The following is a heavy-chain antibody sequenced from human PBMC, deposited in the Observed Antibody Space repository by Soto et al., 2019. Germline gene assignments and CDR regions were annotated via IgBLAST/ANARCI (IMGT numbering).Heavy chain of an antibody. Sequence: KPSETLSLTCAVYGGSFSGYYWSWIRQPPGKGLEWIGEINHSGSTNYNPSLKSRVTISVDTSKNQFSLKLSSVTAADTAVYYCARGPTTVTYYYYYYYGMDVWGQGTTVTVSS. CDR3: ARGPTTVTYYYYYYYGMDV. V-gene: IGHV4-34*01. D-gene: IGHD4-17*01. CDR1: GGSFSGYY. CDR2: INHSGST. J-gene: IGHJ6*02.